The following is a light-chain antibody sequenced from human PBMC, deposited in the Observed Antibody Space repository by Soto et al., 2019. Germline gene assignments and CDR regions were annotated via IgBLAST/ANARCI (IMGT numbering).Light chain of an antibody. CDR2: TND. CDR3: AAWDDSLDGLV. V-gene: IGLV1-47*02. J-gene: IGLJ2*01. Sequence: QSVLTQPPSASGTPGQRVTISCSGSSSNIGSNFVYWYQQLPGTAPKLLIYTNDQRPSGVPDRFSGSKSGTSASLAISGLRSDDEADYYCAAWDDSLDGLVFGGGTKVTVL. CDR1: SSNIGSNF.